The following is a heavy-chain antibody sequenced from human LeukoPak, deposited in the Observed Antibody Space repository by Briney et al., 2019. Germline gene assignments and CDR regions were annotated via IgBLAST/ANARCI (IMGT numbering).Heavy chain of an antibody. J-gene: IGHJ4*02. CDR1: GFTFSSYA. CDR2: IGSSGANI. CDR3: AKDRTYYDSNVYSDY. D-gene: IGHD3-22*01. Sequence: GGSLRLSCAASGFTFSSYAMSWVRQAPGKGLEWVSSIGSSGANIYYADSVKGRFTISRDNSKNSLYLQMNSLRAEDTAVYYCAKDRTYYDSNVYSDYWGQGTLVTVSS. V-gene: IGHV3-23*01.